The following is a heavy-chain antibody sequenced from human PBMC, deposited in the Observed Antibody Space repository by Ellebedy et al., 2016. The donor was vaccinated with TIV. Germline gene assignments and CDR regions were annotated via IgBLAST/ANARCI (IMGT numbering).Heavy chain of an antibody. Sequence: GESLKISCVASGFTVTYTYMSWVRQAPGKGLEWVSVIQTGGDTYYADSVKGRFTISSDSSKNTLYLQMDSLRAEETAVYYCARRISGTYGDDALDIWGQGTMVTVSS. CDR1: GFTVTYTY. CDR3: ARRISGTYGDDALDI. D-gene: IGHD1-20*01. V-gene: IGHV3-53*01. J-gene: IGHJ3*02. CDR2: IQTGGDT.